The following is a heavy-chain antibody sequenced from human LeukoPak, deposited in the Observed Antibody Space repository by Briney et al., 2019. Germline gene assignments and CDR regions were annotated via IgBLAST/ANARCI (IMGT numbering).Heavy chain of an antibody. V-gene: IGHV5-51*01. Sequence: GESLKISCEGFGNRFTSYWIAWVRQTPGKGLEWMGIIHLGDSETRYSPTFQGRVTFSADKSTATALLQWTSLKASDTAMYYCARLGYKDFWSRPHDALDLWGQGTMVTVSS. CDR3: ARLGYKDFWSRPHDALDL. CDR1: GNRFTSYW. J-gene: IGHJ3*01. CDR2: IHLGDSET. D-gene: IGHD3-3*01.